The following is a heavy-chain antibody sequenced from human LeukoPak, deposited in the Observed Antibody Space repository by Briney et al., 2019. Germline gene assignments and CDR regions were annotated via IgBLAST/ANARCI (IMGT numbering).Heavy chain of an antibody. CDR1: GLTFSNYG. CDR2: ISYDGSNK. CDR3: AKDFSTSPDFDY. V-gene: IGHV3-30*19. J-gene: IGHJ4*02. D-gene: IGHD2-2*01. Sequence: GGSLRLSCAAAGLTFSNYGMHWVRQAPGKGLEWVAVISYDGSNKYYADSVKGRFTISRDNSKNTLYLQMNSLRAEDTAVYYCAKDFSTSPDFDYWGQGTLVTVSS.